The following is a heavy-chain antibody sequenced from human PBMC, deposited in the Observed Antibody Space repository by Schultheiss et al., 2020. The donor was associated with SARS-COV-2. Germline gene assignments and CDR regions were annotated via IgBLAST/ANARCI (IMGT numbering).Heavy chain of an antibody. J-gene: IGHJ6*02. D-gene: IGHD3-3*01. CDR3: ARAVTYYDFWSGPKNYYYYYGMDV. V-gene: IGHV3-13*01. Sequence: GGSLRLSCAASGFTFSSYDMHWVRQATGKGLEWVSAIGTAGDTYYPGSVKGRFTISRDNAKNSLYLQMNSLRAEDTAVYYCARAVTYYDFWSGPKNYYYYYGMDVWGQGTTVTVSS. CDR1: GFTFSSYD. CDR2: IGTAGDT.